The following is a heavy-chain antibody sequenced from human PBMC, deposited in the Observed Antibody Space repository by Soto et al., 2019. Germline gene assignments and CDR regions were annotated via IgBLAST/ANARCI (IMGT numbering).Heavy chain of an antibody. CDR1: GFPFVSSA. Sequence: GASVKVSCKASGFPFVSSALQWVRQARGQRLKWIGWIVVGSGNTNYGQKFQERVTISRDMSTSTVYMELSSLRSEDTAVYYCAAKYDSGGYYPDYWGQGTLVTVPQ. J-gene: IGHJ4*02. CDR3: AAKYDSGGYYPDY. CDR2: IVVGSGNT. V-gene: IGHV1-58*01. D-gene: IGHD3-22*01.